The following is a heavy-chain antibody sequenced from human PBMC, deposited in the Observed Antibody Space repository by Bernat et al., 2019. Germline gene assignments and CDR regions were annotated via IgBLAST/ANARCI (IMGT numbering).Heavy chain of an antibody. V-gene: IGHV1-69*06. Sequence: QVQLVQSGAEVKKPGSSVKVSCKASGGTFSSYAISWVRQAPGQGLEWMGGIIPIFGTANYAQKFQGRGTITADKSTSTAYMEVRSLGSGDTAGEYCGIGGGNCTGGVCSPLDYWGQGTLVTVSS. CDR1: GGTFSSYA. CDR2: IIPIFGTA. D-gene: IGHD2-8*02. J-gene: IGHJ4*02. CDR3: GIGGGNCTGGVCSPLDY.